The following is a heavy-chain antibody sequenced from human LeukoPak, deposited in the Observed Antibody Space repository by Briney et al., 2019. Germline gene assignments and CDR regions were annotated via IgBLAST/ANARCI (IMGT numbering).Heavy chain of an antibody. D-gene: IGHD2-15*01. CDR3: ARDGGSQTNYYYYGMDV. J-gene: IGHJ6*04. V-gene: IGHV4-31*03. Sequence: SETLSLTCTVSGGSISSGGYYWSWIRQHPGKGVEWIGYIYYSGSTYYNPSLKSRVTISVDTSKNQFSLKLSSVTAADTAVYYCARDGGSQTNYYYYGMDVWGKGTTVTVSS. CDR1: GGSISSGGYY. CDR2: IYYSGST.